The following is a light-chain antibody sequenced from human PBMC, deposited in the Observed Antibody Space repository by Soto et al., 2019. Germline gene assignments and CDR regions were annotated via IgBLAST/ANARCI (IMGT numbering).Light chain of an antibody. CDR1: QSVSTKN. V-gene: IGKV3-20*01. J-gene: IGKJ2*01. CDR3: QQFGSSPPYT. CDR2: GAS. Sequence: EIVLTQSPATLSLAPGDRANLSCRASQSVSTKNLAWYQQKPGQAPRLLIFGASSRATGISDRFSGSGSGTDFSLTISRLEPEDFAGYYCQQFGSSPPYTFGQGTKVEIK.